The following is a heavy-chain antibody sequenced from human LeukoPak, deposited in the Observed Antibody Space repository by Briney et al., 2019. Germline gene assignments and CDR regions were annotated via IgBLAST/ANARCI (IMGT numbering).Heavy chain of an antibody. CDR2: IWYDGNNK. V-gene: IGHV3-33*01. J-gene: IGHJ4*02. CDR1: LFTLITYG. Sequence: GGSLRLDCAAWLFTLITYGMNWVGQARGKGREWVAVIWYDGNNKSYAGSVKGRFTISRDNSKNTLYLQMNSLRAEDTAVYYCARVWNSGSYYPIDYWGQGTLVTVSS. D-gene: IGHD1-26*01. CDR3: ARVWNSGSYYPIDY.